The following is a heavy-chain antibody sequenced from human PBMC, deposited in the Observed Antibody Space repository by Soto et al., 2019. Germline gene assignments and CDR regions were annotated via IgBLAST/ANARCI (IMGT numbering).Heavy chain of an antibody. V-gene: IGHV3-74*01. CDR3: ARARRSNSPYTSFDY. CDR2: INTDGSSV. Sequence: GGSLRLSCAASGLTFSSYRMHWVRQAPGKGLVWLSHINTDGSSVTYTDSVKGRFTISRDNAQNTLYLQMNSLSVEDTAVYYCARARRSNSPYTSFDYWGQGALVTVSS. CDR1: GLTFSSYR. J-gene: IGHJ4*02. D-gene: IGHD2-2*02.